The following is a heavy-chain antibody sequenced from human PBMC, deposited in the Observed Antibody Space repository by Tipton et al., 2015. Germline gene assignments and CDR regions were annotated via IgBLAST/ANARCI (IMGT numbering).Heavy chain of an antibody. V-gene: IGHV3-74*01. CDR2: INSDGSST. CDR1: GFTFSSYW. D-gene: IGHD2-8*01. J-gene: IGHJ4*02. Sequence: SLRLSRAASGFTFSSYWMHWVRQAPGKGLVWVARINSDGSSTTYADSVKGRSTISRDNSKNTLYLQMNSLRAEDTAVYYCARDVVLMVSAIPYFDYWGQGTLVTVSS. CDR3: ARDVVLMVSAIPYFDY.